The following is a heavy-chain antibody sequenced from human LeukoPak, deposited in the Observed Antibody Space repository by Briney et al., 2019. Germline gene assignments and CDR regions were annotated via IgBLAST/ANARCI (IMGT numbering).Heavy chain of an antibody. D-gene: IGHD2-2*01. CDR3: AKVVPADPPRFDP. J-gene: IGHJ5*02. Sequence: GGSLRLSCAASGFNFSRYGMHWVRQAPGTGLEWVAFIRYDGTNKYYADSVKGRFTISRDNSKNTLYLQTNSLRAEDTAVYYCAKVVPADPPRFDPWGQGTLVTVSS. V-gene: IGHV3-30*02. CDR1: GFNFSRYG. CDR2: IRYDGTNK.